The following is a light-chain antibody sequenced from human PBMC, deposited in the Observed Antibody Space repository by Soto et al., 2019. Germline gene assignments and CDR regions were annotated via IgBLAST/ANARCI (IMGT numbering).Light chain of an antibody. Sequence: EVVLSQSPGTLSLYPGESATLSCRASQIVNTFYLAWYQQKPGQPPRLLIYGASSRATGVPDRFSASRSATDFSLTIRRLEPEDSAVYYCQQFGSSGPLTFGGGTKVDI. CDR2: GAS. V-gene: IGKV3-20*01. CDR1: QIVNTFY. J-gene: IGKJ4*01. CDR3: QQFGSSGPLT.